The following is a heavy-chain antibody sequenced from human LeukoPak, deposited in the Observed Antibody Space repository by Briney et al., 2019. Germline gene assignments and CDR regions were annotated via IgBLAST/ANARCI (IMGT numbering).Heavy chain of an antibody. CDR3: ANHNDYGDYYFDY. CDR2: ISGSTGSA. D-gene: IGHD4-17*01. CDR1: GFTFSNYA. J-gene: IGHJ4*02. Sequence: PGGSLRLSCAASGFTFSNYAMSWVRQAPGKGLEWVSAISGSTGSAYYADSVEGRFTISRDNSKNTLYLQMNSLRAGDTAVYYCANHNDYGDYYFDYWGQGTLVTVSS. V-gene: IGHV3-23*01.